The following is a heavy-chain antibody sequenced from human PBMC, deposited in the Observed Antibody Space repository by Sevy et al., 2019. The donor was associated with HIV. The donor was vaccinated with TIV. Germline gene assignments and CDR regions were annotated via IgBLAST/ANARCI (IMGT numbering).Heavy chain of an antibody. CDR1: GLAFYDNS. Sequence: GGSLRLSGAASGLAFYDNSRIWIRQAPGKGLGWVATLSFGGGRINYPDSVKGRFTISRENSKNSFYLQMDNFRVEDTALYYCAREGCTRPHDYWGQGTRVTVSS. J-gene: IGHJ4*02. V-gene: IGHV3-23*01. CDR2: LSFGGGRI. D-gene: IGHD2-8*01. CDR3: AREGCTRPHDY.